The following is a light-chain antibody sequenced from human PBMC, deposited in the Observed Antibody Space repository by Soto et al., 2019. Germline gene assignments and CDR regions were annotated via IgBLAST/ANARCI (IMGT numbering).Light chain of an antibody. CDR3: QQYYSAPPT. V-gene: IGKV4-1*01. CDR1: PSVLYSSNNKNY. CDR2: WAS. Sequence: DIVMTQSPDSVTVAPGERATINCRSSPSVLYSSNNKNYLAWYQQKSGQPPKLLIYWASTRESGVPDRFSGSGSGTDFTLTISSLQAEDVAVYYCQQYYSAPPTFGQGTKVDIK. J-gene: IGKJ1*01.